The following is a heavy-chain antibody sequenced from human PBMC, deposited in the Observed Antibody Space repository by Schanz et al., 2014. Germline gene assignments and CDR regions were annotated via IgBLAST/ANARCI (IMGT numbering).Heavy chain of an antibody. CDR1: GFTFRGYA. CDR2: ISGSGGST. Sequence: EVQLLESGGGLVQPGGSLRLSCAASGFTFRGYAMSWVRQAPGRGLEWVSAISGSGGSTYYADSVKGRFTISRDNSKNTLFLQMNSLRVEDSAIYYCAKDISDTSGKDDYWGQGTLVTVSS. D-gene: IGHD3-22*01. CDR3: AKDISDTSGKDDY. J-gene: IGHJ4*02. V-gene: IGHV3-23*01.